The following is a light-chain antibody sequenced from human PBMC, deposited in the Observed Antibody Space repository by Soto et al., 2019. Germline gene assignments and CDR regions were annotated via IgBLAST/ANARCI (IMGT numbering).Light chain of an antibody. J-gene: IGLJ2*01. V-gene: IGLV1-40*01. Sequence: QSVLTQPPSVSGAPGQRVTISCTGSSSNIGAGYDVHWYQQLPGTAPKLLIYDNNNRPSGVPDRFSGSKSGTSASLAITGLQAEDEADYYCQSYDGSLNGRLFGGGTKVTVL. CDR1: SSNIGAGYD. CDR3: QSYDGSLNGRL. CDR2: DNN.